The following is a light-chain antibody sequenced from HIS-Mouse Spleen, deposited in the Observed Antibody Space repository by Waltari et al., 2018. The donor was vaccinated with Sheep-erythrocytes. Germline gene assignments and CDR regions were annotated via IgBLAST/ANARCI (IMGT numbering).Light chain of an antibody. Sequence: DIVMTQSPDSLAWSLGERATINCNSSQSVLYSSNNKNYVAWYQQKPGQPPKLLIYWASTRESGVPDRFSGSGSGTDFTLTISSLQAEDVAVYYCQQYYSTPFTFGPGTKVDIK. CDR2: WAS. CDR1: QSVLYSSNNKNY. J-gene: IGKJ3*01. CDR3: QQYYSTPFT. V-gene: IGKV4-1*01.